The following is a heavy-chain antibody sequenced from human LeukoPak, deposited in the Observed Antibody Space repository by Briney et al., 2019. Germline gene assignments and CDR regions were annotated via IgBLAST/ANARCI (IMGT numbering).Heavy chain of an antibody. CDR2: IGSGGDT. D-gene: IGHD2/OR15-2a*01. J-gene: IGHJ4*02. V-gene: IGHV3-13*01. CDR3: ATGNCNTNNCYQALDN. CDR1: ASTFSNYD. Sequence: GGSLRLSCETSASTFSNYDMHWVRQRAGKGLEWVSFIGSGGDTYYSGPVKGRFTISRENAKKSLYLQMSSLRAEDTAVYYCATGNCNTNNCYQALDNWGQGTLVTVSS.